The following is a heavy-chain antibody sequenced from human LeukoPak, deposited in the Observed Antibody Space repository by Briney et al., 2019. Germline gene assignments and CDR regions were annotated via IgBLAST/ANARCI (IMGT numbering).Heavy chain of an antibody. J-gene: IGHJ4*02. V-gene: IGHV4-61*02. CDR1: GGSISSGSYY. Sequence: SQTLSLTCTVSGGSISSGSYYWSWIRQPAGKGLEWIGRIYTSGSTNYNPSLKSRVTISVDTSKNQFSLKLSSVTAADTAVYYCARDGSHYYFDYWGRGTLVTVSS. CDR3: ARDGSHYYFDY. CDR2: IYTSGST.